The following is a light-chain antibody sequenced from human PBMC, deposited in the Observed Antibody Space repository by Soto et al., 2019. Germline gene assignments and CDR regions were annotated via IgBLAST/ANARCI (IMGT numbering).Light chain of an antibody. CDR3: KSYAGSNTYV. V-gene: IGLV2-8*01. CDR2: EVV. Sequence: QSVVTHPPSASGSPGQSVTISCTGTKNDIGVYDFVSWYQHHPGKAPRLIIYEVVQRPSGVPDRFSGSKSGNTASLTVSGLQAADEADYFCKSYAGSNTYVFGSGTKVTVL. CDR1: KNDIGVYDF. J-gene: IGLJ1*01.